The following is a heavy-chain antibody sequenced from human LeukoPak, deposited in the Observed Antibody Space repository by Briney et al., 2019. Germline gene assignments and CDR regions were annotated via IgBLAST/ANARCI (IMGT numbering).Heavy chain of an antibody. CDR3: ARVLAVPYYFDY. D-gene: IGHD6-19*01. Sequence: GGSLRLSCAASGFTFASYTMHWVRQAPGKGLEWVALISLDGSYKFYADSVKGRFTVSRDNSQNTLYLQMSSLRHADTAVYYCARVLAVPYYFDYWGQGTLVTVSS. J-gene: IGHJ4*02. CDR2: ISLDGSYK. CDR1: GFTFASYT. V-gene: IGHV3-30-3*01.